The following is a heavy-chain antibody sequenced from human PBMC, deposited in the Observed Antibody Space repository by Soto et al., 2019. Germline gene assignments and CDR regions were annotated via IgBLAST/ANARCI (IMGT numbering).Heavy chain of an antibody. CDR1: GFSFSVYG. CDR3: AAWAEGATEVH. CDR2: IWYDASKQ. J-gene: IGHJ4*02. V-gene: IGHV3-33*01. Sequence: XGSLRLSCETAGFSFSVYGMHWVRQAPGKGLEWVAVIWYDASKQFYAASVEGRFTISRDNSKAILYLQMNSLRAEDTAVYYCAAWAEGATEVHWGQGTLVTVSS. D-gene: IGHD2-15*01.